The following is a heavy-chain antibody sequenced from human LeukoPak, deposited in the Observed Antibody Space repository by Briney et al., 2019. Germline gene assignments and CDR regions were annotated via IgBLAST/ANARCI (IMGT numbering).Heavy chain of an antibody. J-gene: IGHJ4*02. V-gene: IGHV3-30*02. CDR1: GFTFSRYD. D-gene: IGHD3-16*01. CDR2: VRFDGRET. Sequence: GGSLGLSCVASGFTFSRYDMHWVRRAPGKGLEWLAFVRFDGRETFYADSVQGRFSISRDNAKSSLYLQMSTLRVEDTAVYYCARDRAFGVDFDYWGQGTLVTVSS. CDR3: ARDRAFGVDFDY.